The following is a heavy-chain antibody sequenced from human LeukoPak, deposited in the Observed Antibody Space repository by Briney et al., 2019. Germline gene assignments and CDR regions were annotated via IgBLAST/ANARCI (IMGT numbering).Heavy chain of an antibody. Sequence: GGSLRLSCAASGFTFRTHTMNWVRQAPGKGLEWVSCISSSSSDISYADSVKGRFTISRDNAKNLLYLHMSSLRAEDTAVYYCARVPGGLEWADFDYWGQGTLVTVSS. V-gene: IGHV3-21*01. CDR1: GFTFRTHT. D-gene: IGHD3-3*01. J-gene: IGHJ4*02. CDR3: ARVPGGLEWADFDY. CDR2: ISSSSSDI.